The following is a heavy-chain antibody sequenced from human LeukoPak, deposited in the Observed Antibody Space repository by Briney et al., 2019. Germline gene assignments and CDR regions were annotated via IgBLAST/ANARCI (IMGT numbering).Heavy chain of an antibody. V-gene: IGHV3-7*01. Sequence: PGGSLRLSCAASGFAFSSYEMNWVRQAPGKGLEWVANIKQDGSEKYYVDSVKGRFTISRDNAKNSLYLQMNSLRAEDTAVYYCARGQIRIAVAGGNAFDIWGQGTMVTVSS. CDR1: GFAFSSYE. CDR3: ARGQIRIAVAGGNAFDI. D-gene: IGHD6-19*01. CDR2: IKQDGSEK. J-gene: IGHJ3*02.